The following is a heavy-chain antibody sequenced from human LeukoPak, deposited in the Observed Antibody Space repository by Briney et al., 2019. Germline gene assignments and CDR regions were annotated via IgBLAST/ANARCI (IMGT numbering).Heavy chain of an antibody. D-gene: IGHD3-3*01. Sequence: PGGSLRLSCAASGFTFDDYAMHWVRQAPGKGLEWVSLISWDGGSTYYADSVKGRFTISRDNSKNSLYLQMNSLRTEDTALHYCAKGPFGVGYYFDYWGQGTLVTVSS. V-gene: IGHV3-43*01. J-gene: IGHJ4*02. CDR3: AKGPFGVGYYFDY. CDR1: GFTFDDYA. CDR2: ISWDGGST.